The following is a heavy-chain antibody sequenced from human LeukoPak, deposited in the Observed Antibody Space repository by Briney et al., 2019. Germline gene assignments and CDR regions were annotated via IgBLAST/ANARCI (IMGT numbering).Heavy chain of an antibody. Sequence: SETLSLTCAVSGGSISSNNWWSWVRQPPGKGLEWIGEIYHSGSTNYNPSLKSRVTISVDKSKNQFSLKLSSVTAADTAVYYCASTGGYDFWSGYPLNWFDPWGQGTLVTVSS. CDR3: ASTGGYDFWSGYPLNWFDP. CDR2: IYHSGST. V-gene: IGHV4-4*02. D-gene: IGHD3-3*01. J-gene: IGHJ5*02. CDR1: GGSISSNNW.